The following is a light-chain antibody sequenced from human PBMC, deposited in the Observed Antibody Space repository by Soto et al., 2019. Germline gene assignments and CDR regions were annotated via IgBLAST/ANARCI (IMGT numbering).Light chain of an antibody. CDR3: QSYDSSRGHV. Sequence: QPVLTQPPSVSGAPGQKVTISCTGSSSNIGTGYDVHWYQHLPGTAPKLLIYGNNNRPSGVPDRFSGSKSGTSASLAITGLQAEDEADYYCQSYDSSRGHVFGTGTKLTVL. CDR2: GNN. V-gene: IGLV1-40*01. CDR1: SSNIGTGYD. J-gene: IGLJ1*01.